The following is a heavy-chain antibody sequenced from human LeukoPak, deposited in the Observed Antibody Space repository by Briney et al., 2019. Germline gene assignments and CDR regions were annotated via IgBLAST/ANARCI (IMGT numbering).Heavy chain of an antibody. V-gene: IGHV1-69*13. Sequence: ASVKVSCKASGGTFSSYAISWVRHAPGQGLEWMGGIIPIFGTANYAQKFQGRVTITADESTSTAYMELSSLRSEDTAVYYCAREGIAVAGTGIGAFDIWGQGTMVTVSS. CDR1: GGTFSSYA. J-gene: IGHJ3*02. D-gene: IGHD6-19*01. CDR3: AREGIAVAGTGIGAFDI. CDR2: IIPIFGTA.